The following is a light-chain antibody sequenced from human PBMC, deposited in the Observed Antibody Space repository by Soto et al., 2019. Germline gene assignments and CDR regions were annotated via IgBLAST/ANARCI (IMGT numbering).Light chain of an antibody. V-gene: IGKV1-6*02. Sequence: AIQMTQSPSSLYASVGDRVTIACRASQDIRNGLGWYQQKPGQAPNLLIYAASSLEDGAPSRFSGNGSGTDFTLTIISLQPEDFSTYYCLQDFNVPHTFGGGTKVEVK. CDR3: LQDFNVPHT. J-gene: IGKJ4*01. CDR1: QDIRNG. CDR2: AAS.